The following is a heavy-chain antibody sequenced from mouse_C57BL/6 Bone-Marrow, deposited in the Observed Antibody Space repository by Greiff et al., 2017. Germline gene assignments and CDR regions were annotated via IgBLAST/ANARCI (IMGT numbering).Heavy chain of an antibody. D-gene: IGHD1-1*02. V-gene: IGHV7-3*01. Sequence: EVKLMESGGGLVQPGGSLSLSCAASGFTFTDYYMSWVRQPPGKALEWLGFIRNKANGYTTEYSASVKGRFTISRDNSQSILYLQMNALRAEDSATYYCARWDMWWVQWYVDVWGTGTTVTVSS. CDR2: IRNKANGYTT. CDR1: GFTFTDYY. CDR3: ARWDMWWVQWYVDV. J-gene: IGHJ1*03.